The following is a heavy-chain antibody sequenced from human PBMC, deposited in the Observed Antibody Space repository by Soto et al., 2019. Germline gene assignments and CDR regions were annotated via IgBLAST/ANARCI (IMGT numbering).Heavy chain of an antibody. CDR2: IWYDGSNK. V-gene: IGHV3-30*02. Sequence: GGSLRLSCAASGFTFSSYGMHWVRQAPGKGLEWVAVIWYDGSNKYYADSVKGRFTISRDNSKNTLYLQMNSLRAEDTAVYYCAKPLHYYDSSGLFDSWGQGTLVTVSS. D-gene: IGHD3-22*01. J-gene: IGHJ4*02. CDR3: AKPLHYYDSSGLFDS. CDR1: GFTFSSYG.